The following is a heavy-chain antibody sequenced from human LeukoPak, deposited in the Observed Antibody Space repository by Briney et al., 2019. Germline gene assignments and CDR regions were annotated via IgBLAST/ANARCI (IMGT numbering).Heavy chain of an antibody. Sequence: SETLSLTCTVSGGSISSGGYYWSWIRQHPGKGLEWIGYIYYSGSTNYNPSLKSRVTISVDASKNQFSLKLSSVTAADTAVYYCARITYCSGGSCFYGMDVWGQGTTVTVSS. CDR3: ARITYCSGGSCFYGMDV. CDR2: IYYSGST. CDR1: GGSISSGGYY. D-gene: IGHD2-15*01. V-gene: IGHV4-61*08. J-gene: IGHJ6*02.